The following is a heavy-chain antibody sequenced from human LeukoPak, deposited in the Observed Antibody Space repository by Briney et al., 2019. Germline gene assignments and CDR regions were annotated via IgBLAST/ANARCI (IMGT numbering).Heavy chain of an antibody. J-gene: IGHJ3*01. CDR3: ARQAREHSSYYGAPFAF. Sequence: GESLKISCKASGYSFTMYWIAWVRQRPGKGLEWMGIIYPGDSDTRYSPSFQGQVTMSAGESTGTAYLPLTSLKASDTGIYYCARQAREHSSYYGAPFAFWGQGTMVIVSS. D-gene: IGHD3-10*01. CDR1: GYSFTMYW. CDR2: IYPGDSDT. V-gene: IGHV5-51*01.